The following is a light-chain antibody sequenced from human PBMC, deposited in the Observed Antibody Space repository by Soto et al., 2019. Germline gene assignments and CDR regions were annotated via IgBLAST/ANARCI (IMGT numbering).Light chain of an antibody. J-gene: IGKJ4*01. CDR1: QSISSW. V-gene: IGKV1-5*01. CDR2: DAS. Sequence: DIQMTQSPSTLSASVGDRVTITCRASQSISSWLAWYQQKPGKAPKLLIYDASSLESGVPSRFSGSGSGTEFNPAISSLQPDDFATYYCQQYNSYSLTFGGGTKVEIK. CDR3: QQYNSYSLT.